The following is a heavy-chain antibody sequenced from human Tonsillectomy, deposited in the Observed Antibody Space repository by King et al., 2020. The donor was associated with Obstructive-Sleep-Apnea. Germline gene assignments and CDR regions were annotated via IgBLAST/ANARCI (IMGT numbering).Heavy chain of an antibody. CDR1: GFTFSRYS. CDR2: ISSSGTSK. CDR3: ARASEGIRYASTSGPYYFDS. V-gene: IGHV3-21*01. Sequence: VQLVESGGGLVTPGGSLRLSCVASGFTFSRYSIVWVRQAPGKGLVWVSSISSSGTSKYYVDSVKGRFTISRDNAKNSLNLQMNSLRAEATAIYYCARASEGIRYASTSGPYYFDSWGQGTLVTVSS. D-gene: IGHD2/OR15-2a*01. J-gene: IGHJ4*02.